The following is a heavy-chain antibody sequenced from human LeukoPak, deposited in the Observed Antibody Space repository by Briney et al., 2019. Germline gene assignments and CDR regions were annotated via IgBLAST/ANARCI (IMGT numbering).Heavy chain of an antibody. CDR2: IDSGGST. J-gene: IGHJ6*01. CDR3: ARTYGDYDYYYGMDV. V-gene: IGHV3-66*01. CDR1: GITVSNHY. D-gene: IGHD4-17*01. Sequence: PGGSLRLSCAASGITVSNHYMTWVRQAPGKGLEWVSVIDSGGSTNSADSVKGRFSVSRDNSKNTLYLQMNSLRVEDTAVYYCARTYGDYDYYYGMDVWGQGTTVTVSS.